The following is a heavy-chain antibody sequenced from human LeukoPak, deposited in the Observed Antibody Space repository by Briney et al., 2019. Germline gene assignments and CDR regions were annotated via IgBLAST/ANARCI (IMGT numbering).Heavy chain of an antibody. CDR1: GFTFSSYG. Sequence: GGSLRLSCAASGFTFSSYGMSWVRQAPGKGLEWVSAISGSGGNTYYADSVKGRFTISRDNSKNTLYLQMNSLRAEDTAVYYCAKGFVVVVSATQSSWFDPWGQGTLVSVSS. V-gene: IGHV3-23*01. J-gene: IGHJ5*02. CDR3: AKGFVVVVSATQSSWFDP. CDR2: ISGSGGNT. D-gene: IGHD2-21*01.